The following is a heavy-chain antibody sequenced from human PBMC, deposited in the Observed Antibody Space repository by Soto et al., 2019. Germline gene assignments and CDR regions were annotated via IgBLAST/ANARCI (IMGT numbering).Heavy chain of an antibody. CDR3: ARDRITLANEAFEI. D-gene: IGHD3-10*01. CDR1: GGSISSYY. Sequence: KSSETLSLTXTVSGGSISSYYWSWIRQPAGKGLEWIGRIYTSGSTNYNPSLKSRVTMSVDTSKNQFSLNLSSVTAAADTAVYYCARDRITLANEAFEIWCQGTMVTVSS. CDR2: IYTSGST. J-gene: IGHJ3*02. V-gene: IGHV4-4*07.